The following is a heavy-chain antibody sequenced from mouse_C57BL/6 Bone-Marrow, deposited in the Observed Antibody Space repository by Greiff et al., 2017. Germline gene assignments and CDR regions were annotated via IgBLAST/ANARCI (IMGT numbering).Heavy chain of an antibody. CDR1: GFTFSDYY. CDR3: ARGTYYYGSRRYFDV. CDR2: ISNGGGST. Sequence: EVKLVESGGGLVQPGGSLKLSCAASGFTFSDYYMYWVRQTPEKRLEWVAYISNGGGSTYYPATVKGRFTISRDNAKNTLYLQMSRLKAEDTAMYYCARGTYYYGSRRYFDVWGTGTTVTVSS. D-gene: IGHD1-1*01. V-gene: IGHV5-12*01. J-gene: IGHJ1*03.